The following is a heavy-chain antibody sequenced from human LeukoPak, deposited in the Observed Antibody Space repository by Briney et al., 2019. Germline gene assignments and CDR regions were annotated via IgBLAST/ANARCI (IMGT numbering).Heavy chain of an antibody. J-gene: IGHJ4*02. CDR1: GFTFSSYW. V-gene: IGHV3-74*01. D-gene: IGHD2-2*01. Sequence: GGSLRLSRAASGFTFSSYWMHWVRQAPGKGLVWVSRINSDGSSTSYADSVKGRFTISRDNAKNTVYLQMNSLRAEDTAVYYCAKDGEIYCSSTSCYLLYYFDYWGQGTLVTVSS. CDR3: AKDGEIYCSSTSCYLLYYFDY. CDR2: INSDGSST.